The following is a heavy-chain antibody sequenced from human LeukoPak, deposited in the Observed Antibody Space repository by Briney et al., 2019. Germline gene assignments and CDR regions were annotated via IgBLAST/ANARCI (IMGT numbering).Heavy chain of an antibody. CDR1: GFTFSSYS. Sequence: GGSLRLSCAASGFTFSSYSMNWVRQAPGKGLEWVSVIYSGGSTYYADSVKGRFTISRHNSKNTLYLQMNSLRAEDTAVYYCASIRYGDYYYGMDVWGQGTTVTVSS. J-gene: IGHJ6*02. D-gene: IGHD4-17*01. V-gene: IGHV3-53*04. CDR2: IYSGGST. CDR3: ASIRYGDYYYGMDV.